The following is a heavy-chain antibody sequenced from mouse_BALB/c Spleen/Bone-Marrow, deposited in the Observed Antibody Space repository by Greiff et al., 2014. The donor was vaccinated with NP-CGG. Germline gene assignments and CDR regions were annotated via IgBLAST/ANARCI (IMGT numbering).Heavy chain of an antibody. CDR2: INSNGGIT. V-gene: IGHV5-6-3*01. CDR1: GFTFSNYG. J-gene: IGHJ2*01. Sequence: DVHLVESGGGLVQPGGSLKLSCAASGFTFSNYGMSWVRQTPDKRLELVATINSNGGITYYPDSVKGRLTISRDNAKNTLYLQMSSLKSEDTAMYYCAKNQEAFDYWGQGTTLTVSS. CDR3: AKNQEAFDY. D-gene: IGHD3-2*02.